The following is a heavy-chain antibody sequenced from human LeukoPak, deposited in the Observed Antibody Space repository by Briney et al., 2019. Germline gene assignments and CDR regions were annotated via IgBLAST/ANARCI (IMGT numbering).Heavy chain of an antibody. J-gene: IGHJ6*02. Sequence: PGGSLRLSCAASGFTFSSYGMHWVRQAPGKGLEWVAVIWYDGSNKYYADSVKGRFTISRDNSKNTLYLQMNSLRADDTAVYYCARRYYCGSGAYGMDVWGQGTAVTVSS. CDR2: IWYDGSNK. D-gene: IGHD3-10*01. CDR3: ARRYYCGSGAYGMDV. CDR1: GFTFSSYG. V-gene: IGHV3-33*01.